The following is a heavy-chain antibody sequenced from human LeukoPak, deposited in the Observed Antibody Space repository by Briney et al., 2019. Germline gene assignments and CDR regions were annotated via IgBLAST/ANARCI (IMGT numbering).Heavy chain of an antibody. V-gene: IGHV3-64D*09. CDR2: ISSNGSST. CDR3: VGENIVGVPAALGPFDY. D-gene: IGHD2-2*01. J-gene: IGHJ4*02. Sequence: GGSLRLSFSASGFTFNGYAMPWVRQAPGKGLEYVSAISSNGSSTNYANSVKGRFTISRDNSKNTLYLQMSTLRAEDTAVYYCVGENIVGVPAALGPFDYWGQGTLVTVSS. CDR1: GFTFNGYA.